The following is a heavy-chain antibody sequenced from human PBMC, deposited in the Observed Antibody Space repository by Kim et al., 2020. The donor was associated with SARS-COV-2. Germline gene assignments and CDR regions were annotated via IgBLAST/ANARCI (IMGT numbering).Heavy chain of an antibody. CDR3: ARAALPNFYFYAMDV. J-gene: IGHJ6*02. Sequence: GGSLRLSCAASGFTFEDFGMNWVRQAPGKGLEWVSGINSNGGSTAYADSVKGRFTISRDNANNSLFLQINSLRVEDTALYYCARAALPNFYFYAMDVWG. V-gene: IGHV3-20*04. CDR2: INSNGGST. CDR1: GFTFEDFG.